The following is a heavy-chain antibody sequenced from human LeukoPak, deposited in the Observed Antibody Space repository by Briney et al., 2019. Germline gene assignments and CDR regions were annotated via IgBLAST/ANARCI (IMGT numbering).Heavy chain of an antibody. CDR1: GYSISSGYY. CDR3: ARRSPSDV. J-gene: IGHJ6*04. CDR2: IYHSGST. V-gene: IGHV4-38-2*01. Sequence: PSETLSLTCAVSGYSISSGYYWGWIRQPPGKGLEWIGSIYHSGSTYYNPSLKSRVTISVDTSKNQFSLKLSSVTAADTAVYYCARRSPSDVWGKGTTVTVSS.